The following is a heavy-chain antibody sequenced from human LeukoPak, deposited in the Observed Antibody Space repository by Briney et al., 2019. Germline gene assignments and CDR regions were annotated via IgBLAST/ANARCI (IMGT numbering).Heavy chain of an antibody. D-gene: IGHD3-3*01. CDR2: INHSGST. CDR1: GGSFSGYY. J-gene: IGHJ6*02. V-gene: IGHV4-34*01. CDR3: ARGVIGASYDFWSGYYYYYGMDV. Sequence: SGTLSLTCAVYGGSFSGYYWSWIRQPPGKGLEWIGEINHSGSTNYNPSLKSRVTISVDTSKNQFSLKLSSVTAADTAVYYCARGVIGASYDFWSGYYYYYGMDVWGQGTTVTVSS.